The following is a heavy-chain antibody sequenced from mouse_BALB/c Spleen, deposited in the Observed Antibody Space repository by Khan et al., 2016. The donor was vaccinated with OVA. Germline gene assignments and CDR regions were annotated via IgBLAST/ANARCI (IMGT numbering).Heavy chain of an antibody. CDR1: GFSLSRYS. V-gene: IGHV2-6-4*01. J-gene: IGHJ4*01. D-gene: IGHD2-10*02. CDR3: ARKKYGNYVSFDY. CDR2: IWSGGST. Sequence: VHLQESGPGLVAPSQSLSITCTVSGFSLSRYSVHWVRQPPGKGLEWLGMIWSGGSTDYNSALESRLSISKDNSKSQVFLKMNSLQTDDTAMYYCARKKYGNYVSFDYWGQGTSVTVSS.